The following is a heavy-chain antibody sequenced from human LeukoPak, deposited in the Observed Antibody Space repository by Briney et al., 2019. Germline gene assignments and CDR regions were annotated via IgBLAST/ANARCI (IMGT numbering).Heavy chain of an antibody. CDR3: ARGGSYLSDFDI. D-gene: IGHD1-26*01. V-gene: IGHV3-21*01. CDR1: GFTFSSYW. Sequence: GGSLRLSCAASGFTFSSYWMHWVRQAPGKGLEWVSFISSSSSYIHYADSVKGRFTISRDNAKNSLYLQMNSLRAEDTAVYYCARGGSYLSDFDIWGQGTMVTVSS. CDR2: ISSSSSYI. J-gene: IGHJ3*02.